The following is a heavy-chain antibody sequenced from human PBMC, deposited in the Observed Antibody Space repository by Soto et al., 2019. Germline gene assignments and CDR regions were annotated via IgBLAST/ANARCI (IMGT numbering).Heavy chain of an antibody. D-gene: IGHD3-10*01. Sequence: GGSLRLSCAASGFTFSSYAMHWVRQAPGKGLEWVAVISYDGSNKYYADSVKGRFTISRDNSKNTLYLQMNSLRTEDTAVYYCGRVPYYGAAVDYWGQGTLVTVSS. CDR3: GRVPYYGAAVDY. CDR2: ISYDGSNK. J-gene: IGHJ4*02. V-gene: IGHV3-30*14. CDR1: GFTFSSYA.